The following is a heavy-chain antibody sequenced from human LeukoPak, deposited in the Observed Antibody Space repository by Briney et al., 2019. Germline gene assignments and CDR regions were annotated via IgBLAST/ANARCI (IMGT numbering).Heavy chain of an antibody. CDR2: INSDGSST. V-gene: IGHV3-74*01. D-gene: IGHD3-10*01. Sequence: PGGSLRLSRAASGFTFSSYWMHWVRQAPGKGLVWVSRINSDGSSTSYADSVKGRFTISRDNAKNTLYLQMNSLRAEDTAVYYCARARYYGSGSPIDYWGQGTLVTVSS. J-gene: IGHJ4*02. CDR3: ARARYYGSGSPIDY. CDR1: GFTFSSYW.